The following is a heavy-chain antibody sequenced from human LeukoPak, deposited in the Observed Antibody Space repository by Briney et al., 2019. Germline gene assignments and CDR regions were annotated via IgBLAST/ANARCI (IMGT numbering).Heavy chain of an antibody. D-gene: IGHD6-13*01. CDR2: MNPNSGNT. CDR3: ARGPSSSHYYYYYYMDV. Sequence: GASVKVSCKASGYTFTSYDINWVRQATGQGLEWMGWMNPNSGNTGYAQKFQGRVTMTRNTSISTAYMELSSLRSEDTAVYYCARGPSSSHYYYYYYMDVWGKGTTVTISS. V-gene: IGHV1-8*01. J-gene: IGHJ6*03. CDR1: GYTFTSYD.